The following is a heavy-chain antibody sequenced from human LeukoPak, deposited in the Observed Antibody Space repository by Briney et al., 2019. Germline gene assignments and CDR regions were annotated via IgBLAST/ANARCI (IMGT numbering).Heavy chain of an antibody. CDR1: GFTFSSYA. D-gene: IGHD3-22*01. Sequence: PGGSLRLSCAASGFTFSSYAISWVRQAPGKGLEWVSAIIVSVGSTYYADSVKGRFTISRDNSKNTLYLQMNSLRAEDTAVYYCAKDLWDSRRWDAFDIWGQGTMVTVSS. V-gene: IGHV3-23*01. J-gene: IGHJ3*02. CDR2: IIVSVGST. CDR3: AKDLWDSRRWDAFDI.